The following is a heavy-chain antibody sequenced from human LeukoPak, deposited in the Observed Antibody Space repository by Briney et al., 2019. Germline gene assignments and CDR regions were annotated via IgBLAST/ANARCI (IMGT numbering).Heavy chain of an antibody. J-gene: IGHJ4*02. D-gene: IGHD4-17*01. CDR1: GDSVSSNSAA. CDR3: ARAGVRMTTVTADFDY. Sequence: SQTLSLTCAISGDSVSSNSAAWNWIRQSPSRGLGWLGRTYYRSKWYNDYAVSVKSRITINPDTSKNQFSLQLNSVTPEDTAVYYCARAGVRMTTVTADFDYWGQGTLVTVSS. V-gene: IGHV6-1*01. CDR2: TYYRSKWYN.